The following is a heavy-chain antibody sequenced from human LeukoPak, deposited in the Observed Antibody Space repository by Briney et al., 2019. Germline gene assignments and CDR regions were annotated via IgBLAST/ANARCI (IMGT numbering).Heavy chain of an antibody. CDR1: GFTFSSYG. CDR3: VKDRAVDC. CDR2: ISGNGRPT. Sequence: GGSLRLSCAASGFTFSSYGMHWVRQAPGKGLEYVSSISGNGRPTYYRDSVRGRFTISRDNSKNTLYLQMSSLRSEDTAVYYCVKDRAVDCWGQGTLVTVSS. J-gene: IGHJ4*02. V-gene: IGHV3-64D*06.